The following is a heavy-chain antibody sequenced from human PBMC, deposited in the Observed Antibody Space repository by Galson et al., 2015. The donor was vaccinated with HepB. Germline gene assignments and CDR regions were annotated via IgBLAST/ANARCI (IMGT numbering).Heavy chain of an antibody. CDR2: IYSGGSA. Sequence: SLRLSCAASGFTVSDNYMTWVRQAPGRGLEWVSIIYSGGSAYYADSVKGRFTISRDDSNNILFLQMNSLRADDTAVYFCARGNTLGVAGNWGQGTLVTVSS. D-gene: IGHD3-3*01. CDR1: GFTVSDNY. J-gene: IGHJ4*02. CDR3: ARGNTLGVAGN. V-gene: IGHV3-66*01.